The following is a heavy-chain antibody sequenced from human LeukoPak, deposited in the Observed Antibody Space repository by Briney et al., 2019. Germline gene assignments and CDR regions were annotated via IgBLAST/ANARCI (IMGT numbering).Heavy chain of an antibody. Sequence: SETLSLTCTVSGVSVSSGSYYWSWIRQPPGKGLEWIGYIYYSGSTNYNPSLKSRVTISVDTSKNQFSLKLSSVTAADTAVYYCASYRLGITMVPFDYWGQGTLLTVSS. CDR2: IYYSGST. D-gene: IGHD3-10*01. V-gene: IGHV4-61*01. CDR3: ASYRLGITMVPFDY. CDR1: GVSVSSGSYY. J-gene: IGHJ4*02.